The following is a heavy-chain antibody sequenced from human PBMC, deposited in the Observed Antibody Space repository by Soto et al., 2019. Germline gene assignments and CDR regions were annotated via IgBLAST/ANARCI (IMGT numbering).Heavy chain of an antibody. CDR2: INHSGST. CDR1: GGSFSGYY. Sequence: PSETLSLTCAVYGGSFSGYYWGWIRQPPGKGLEWIGEINHSGSTNYNPSLKSRVTISVDTSKNQFSLKLSSVTAADTAVYYCARRQGRILTGYYKIKPFDYWGQGTLVTVSS. D-gene: IGHD3-9*01. V-gene: IGHV4-34*01. CDR3: ARRQGRILTGYYKIKPFDY. J-gene: IGHJ4*02.